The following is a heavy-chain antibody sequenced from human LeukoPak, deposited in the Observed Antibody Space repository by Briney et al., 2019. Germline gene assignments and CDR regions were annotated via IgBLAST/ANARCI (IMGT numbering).Heavy chain of an antibody. CDR2: ISYDGSNK. D-gene: IGHD5-18*01. CDR1: GFTFSSYA. CDR3: ARDRGYSYGLPDY. V-gene: IGHV3-30*04. Sequence: GKSLRLSCAASGFTFSSYAMHWVRQAPGKGLEWVAVISYDGSNKNYADSVKGRFTISRDNSKNTLYLQMNSLRAEDTAVYYCARDRGYSYGLPDYWGQGTLVTVSS. J-gene: IGHJ4*02.